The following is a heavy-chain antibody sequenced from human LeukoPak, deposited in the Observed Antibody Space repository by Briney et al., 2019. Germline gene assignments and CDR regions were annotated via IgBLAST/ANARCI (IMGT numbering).Heavy chain of an antibody. CDR2: IRFDGSNK. CDR1: GFTFSTYG. Sequence: GGSLRLSCAASGFTFSTYGMHWVRQAPGKGLEWMSFIRFDGSNKYYADSVKGRFAISRDNSKNTLYLQMNRLRAEDTAVYYCARDRSQLGSAFDIWGQGTMVTVSS. CDR3: ARDRSQLGSAFDI. D-gene: IGHD5-18*01. V-gene: IGHV3-30*02. J-gene: IGHJ3*02.